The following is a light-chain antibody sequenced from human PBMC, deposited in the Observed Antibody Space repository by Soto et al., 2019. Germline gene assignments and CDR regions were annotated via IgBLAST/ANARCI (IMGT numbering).Light chain of an antibody. V-gene: IGLV2-14*01. CDR2: EVS. J-gene: IGLJ1*01. Sequence: QSALTQPASVSGSPGQSITIYCTGTSSDVGGYNYVSWYQQHPGKAPKLMIYEVSNRPSGVSNRFSGSKSGNTASLTISGLQPEDEADYYCSSYTYSSTPYVFGTGTKLTVL. CDR3: SSYTYSSTPYV. CDR1: SSDVGGYNY.